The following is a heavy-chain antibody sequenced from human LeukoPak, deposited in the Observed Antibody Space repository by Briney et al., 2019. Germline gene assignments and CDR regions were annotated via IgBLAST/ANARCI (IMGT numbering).Heavy chain of an antibody. Sequence: GGSLRLSCAASGFTFSSYAMSWVRQAPGKGLEWVSAIRGSGDNTFYADSVKGRFTISRDNSKNTLYLQMNSLRAEDTAVYYCAKHQPSYSSSWYSYPDYWGQGTLVTVSS. CDR2: IRGSGDNT. D-gene: IGHD6-13*01. J-gene: IGHJ4*02. CDR1: GFTFSSYA. CDR3: AKHQPSYSSSWYSYPDY. V-gene: IGHV3-23*01.